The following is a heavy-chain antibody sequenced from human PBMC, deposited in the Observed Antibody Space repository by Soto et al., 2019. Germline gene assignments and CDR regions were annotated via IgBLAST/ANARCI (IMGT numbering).Heavy chain of an antibody. CDR2: IYYSAST. V-gene: IGHV4-59*08. Sequence: PSETLSLTCTVSGGSISSYYWSWIRQPPGKGLEWIGYIYYSASTNYSPSLKSRVTISVDTSKNQFSLNLSSVTAADTAVYYCARHGMDYYDSSGYYYSPYYFDYWGQGTLVTVSS. CDR3: ARHGMDYYDSSGYYYSPYYFDY. CDR1: GGSISSYY. J-gene: IGHJ4*02. D-gene: IGHD3-22*01.